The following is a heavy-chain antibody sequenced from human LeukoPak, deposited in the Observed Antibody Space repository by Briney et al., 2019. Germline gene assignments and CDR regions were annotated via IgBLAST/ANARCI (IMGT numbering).Heavy chain of an antibody. V-gene: IGHV4-59*01. CDR2: MYYSGST. D-gene: IGHD2-8*01. J-gene: IGHJ4*02. Sequence: SETLSLTCTVSGGSISSYYWSWIRQPPGKGLEWIGYMYYSGSTNYNPSLKSRVTISVDMSKNQVSLKLSSVTAADTAVYYCARANCTNGVCDLYFDYWGQGTLVTVSS. CDR1: GGSISSYY. CDR3: ARANCTNGVCDLYFDY.